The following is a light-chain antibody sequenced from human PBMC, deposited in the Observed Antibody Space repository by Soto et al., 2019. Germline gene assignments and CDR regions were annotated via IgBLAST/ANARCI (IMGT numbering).Light chain of an antibody. CDR1: QSVSSR. Sequence: EIMMTQSPATLSGSPGERATLSCRASQSVSSRLAWYQRRPGQGPRLLIYGASTRATGIAARISGSGSGTEFTLTISSLQSEDFAIYYCQQYNNWPWTFGQGTKVDIK. J-gene: IGKJ1*01. V-gene: IGKV3-15*01. CDR2: GAS. CDR3: QQYNNWPWT.